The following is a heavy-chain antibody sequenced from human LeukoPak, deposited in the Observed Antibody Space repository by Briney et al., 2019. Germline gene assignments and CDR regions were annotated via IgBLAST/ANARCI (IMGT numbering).Heavy chain of an antibody. CDR1: GFTFGSYA. Sequence: PGGSLRLSCAASGFTFGSYAMNWVRQAPGKGLEWVSSISGSGGTTYYAGSLKGLFTISRDNSKKTLYLQMNSLRVEDTALYYCAKGLEWELPTPREFDSWGQGTLVTASS. CDR3: AKGLEWELPTPREFDS. V-gene: IGHV3-23*01. D-gene: IGHD1-26*01. CDR2: ISGSGGTT. J-gene: IGHJ4*02.